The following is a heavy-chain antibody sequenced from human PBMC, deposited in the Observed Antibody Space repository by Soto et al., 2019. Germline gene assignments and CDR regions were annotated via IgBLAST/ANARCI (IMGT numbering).Heavy chain of an antibody. Sequence: GGSLRLSCAASGFTFSSYSMNWVRQAPGKGLEWVSSISSSSYIYYTDSVKGRFTISRDNAKNSLYLQMNSLRAEDTAVYYCARVELVGIEAADYWGQGTLVTVSS. D-gene: IGHD6-13*01. CDR1: GFTFSSYS. V-gene: IGHV3-21*01. J-gene: IGHJ4*02. CDR2: ISSSSYI. CDR3: ARVELVGIEAADY.